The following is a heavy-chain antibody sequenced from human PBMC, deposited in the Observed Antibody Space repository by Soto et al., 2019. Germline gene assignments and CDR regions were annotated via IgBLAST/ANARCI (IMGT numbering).Heavy chain of an antibody. CDR3: ARGGYSYGYWSARNWFDL. Sequence: GGSLRLSCAASGFTFSSYAMHWVRQAPGKGLEWVAVISYDGSNKYYADSVKGRFTISRDNSKNTLYLQMNSLRAEDTAVYYCARGGYSYGYWSARNWFDLWGQGTLVTASA. CDR1: GFTFSSYA. D-gene: IGHD5-18*01. J-gene: IGHJ5*02. V-gene: IGHV3-30-3*01. CDR2: ISYDGSNK.